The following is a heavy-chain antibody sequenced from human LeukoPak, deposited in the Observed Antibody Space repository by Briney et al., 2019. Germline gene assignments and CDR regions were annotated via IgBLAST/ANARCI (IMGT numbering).Heavy chain of an antibody. CDR2: IWYDGSNK. CDR3: ARAYSSGWYGAFDI. Sequence: PGGSLRLSCAASGFTFSSYSMNWVRQAPGKGLEWVAVIWYDGSNKYYADSVKGRFTISRDNSKNTLYLQMNSLRAEDTAVYYCARAYSSGWYGAFDIWGQGTMVTVSS. CDR1: GFTFSSYS. V-gene: IGHV3-33*08. J-gene: IGHJ3*02. D-gene: IGHD6-19*01.